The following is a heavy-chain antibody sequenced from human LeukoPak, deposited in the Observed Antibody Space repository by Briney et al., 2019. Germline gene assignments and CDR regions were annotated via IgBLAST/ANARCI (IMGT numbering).Heavy chain of an antibody. CDR1: GGSVSDYY. Sequence: PSETLSLTCTISGGSVSDYYWSWIRQSPGRGLEWIGYIYHTGSTSYSPSLKSRVTISADTSQNQFSLKLSSVTAADTAVYYCASRKLGNDYWGQGTLVTVSS. D-gene: IGHD7-27*01. J-gene: IGHJ4*02. CDR2: IYHTGST. V-gene: IGHV4-59*02. CDR3: ASRKLGNDY.